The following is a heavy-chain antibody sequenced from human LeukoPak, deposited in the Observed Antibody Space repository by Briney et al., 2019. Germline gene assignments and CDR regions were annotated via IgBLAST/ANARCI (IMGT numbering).Heavy chain of an antibody. J-gene: IGHJ4*02. D-gene: IGHD6-19*01. V-gene: IGHV1-8*03. CDR3: ARARSSVAGYYFDY. CDR1: GYTFTSYD. Sequence: GASVKVSCKASGYTFTSYDINWVRQATGQGLEWMGWMNPNSGNTGYAQKFQGRVTITRNTSISTAYMELSSLRSEDTAVYYCARARSSVAGYYFDYWGQGTLVTVSS. CDR2: MNPNSGNT.